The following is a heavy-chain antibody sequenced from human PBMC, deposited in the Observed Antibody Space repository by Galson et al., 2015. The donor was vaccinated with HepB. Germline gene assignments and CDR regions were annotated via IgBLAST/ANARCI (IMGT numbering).Heavy chain of an antibody. CDR1: GFSLSTSGVG. Sequence: PALVKPTQTLTLTCTFSGFSLSTSGVGVGWIRQPPGKALEWLALIYWDDDKRYSPSLKSRLTITKDTSKNQVVLTMTNMDPVDTATYYCAHRRGGYDSEVNWFDPWGQGTLVTVSS. D-gene: IGHD5-12*01. J-gene: IGHJ5*02. V-gene: IGHV2-5*02. CDR3: AHRRGGYDSEVNWFDP. CDR2: IYWDDDK.